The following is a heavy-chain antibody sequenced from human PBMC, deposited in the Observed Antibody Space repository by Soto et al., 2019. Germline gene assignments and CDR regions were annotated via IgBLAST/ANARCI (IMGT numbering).Heavy chain of an antibody. Sequence: QGQLLQSGDEVKKPGASVRVSCRASGYDFTSYGISWVRQAPGQGLEWVSWISAYNGKRDTAQKFQGRVTMTLDTSTDTANMDLGDLTSADTAVYYCARGRIVASIHDAFEIWGQGTMVAVSS. V-gene: IGHV1-18*01. J-gene: IGHJ3*02. D-gene: IGHD2-21*01. CDR1: GYDFTSYG. CDR3: ARGRIVASIHDAFEI. CDR2: ISAYNGKR.